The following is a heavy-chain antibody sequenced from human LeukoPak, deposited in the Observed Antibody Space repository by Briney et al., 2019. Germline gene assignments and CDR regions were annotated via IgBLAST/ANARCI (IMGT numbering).Heavy chain of an antibody. J-gene: IGHJ3*02. CDR1: GFTFSSYA. Sequence: PGGSLRLSCAASGFTFSSYAMSWVRQAPGKGLEWIGEINHSGSTNYNPSLKSRVTISVDTSKNQFSLKLSSVTAADTAVYYCARASSAFAFDIWGQGTMVTVSS. V-gene: IGHV4-34*01. D-gene: IGHD6-6*01. CDR2: INHSGST. CDR3: ARASSAFAFDI.